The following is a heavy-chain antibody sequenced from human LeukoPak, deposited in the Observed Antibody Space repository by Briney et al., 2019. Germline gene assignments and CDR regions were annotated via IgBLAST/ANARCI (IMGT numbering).Heavy chain of an antibody. CDR1: GFTVSSNY. J-gene: IGHJ4*02. V-gene: IGHV3-66*01. CDR3: ARDRRNVGDY. Sequence: GGSLRLSCAASGFTVSSNYMNWVRQAPGKGLEWVSVFYSGGSTYYADSVKGRFTISRDNSKNTLYLQMNSLRVEDTAVYYCARDRRNVGDYWGQGTLVTVSS. CDR2: FYSGGST. D-gene: IGHD3-16*01.